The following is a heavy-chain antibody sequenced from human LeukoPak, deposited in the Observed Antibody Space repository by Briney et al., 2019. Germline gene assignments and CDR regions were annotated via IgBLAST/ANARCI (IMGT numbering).Heavy chain of an antibody. Sequence: ASVKVSCKASGGTFSSYAISWVRQAPGQGLEWMGGIIPIFGPANYAQKFQGRVTITADESTSTAYMELSSLRSEDTAVYYCARAFSTYYYDSSGSYFDYWGQGTLVTVSS. CDR2: IIPIFGPA. V-gene: IGHV1-69*13. CDR1: GGTFSSYA. D-gene: IGHD3-22*01. J-gene: IGHJ4*02. CDR3: ARAFSTYYYDSSGSYFDY.